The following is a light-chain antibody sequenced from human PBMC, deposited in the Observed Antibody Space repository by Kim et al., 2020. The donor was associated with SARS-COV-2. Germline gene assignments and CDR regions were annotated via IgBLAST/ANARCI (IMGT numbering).Light chain of an antibody. CDR1: ESISSW. CDR2: DAT. V-gene: IGKV1-5*01. CDR3: QQYNRYSLT. J-gene: IGKJ4*01. Sequence: ASVGDRVTITCRASESISSWLAWYQQKPGKAPKLLIYDATSLESGVPSRFSGSGSETEFTLTISTLQPDDFATYYCQQYNRYSLTFGGGTKVDIK.